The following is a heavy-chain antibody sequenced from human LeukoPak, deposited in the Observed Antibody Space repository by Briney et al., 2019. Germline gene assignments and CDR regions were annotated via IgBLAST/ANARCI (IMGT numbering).Heavy chain of an antibody. V-gene: IGHV5-51*01. CDR2: IYPGDSDT. Sequence: GESLKISCKGSGYSFTNYWIGWVRQMPGKGLEWMGIIYPGDSDTRYSPSFQGQVTMSADKSISTAYLQWSTLKASDTAMYYCARLGTYCSSTSCHPNWFDPWGQGTLVTVSS. J-gene: IGHJ5*02. D-gene: IGHD2-2*01. CDR1: GYSFTNYW. CDR3: ARLGTYCSSTSCHPNWFDP.